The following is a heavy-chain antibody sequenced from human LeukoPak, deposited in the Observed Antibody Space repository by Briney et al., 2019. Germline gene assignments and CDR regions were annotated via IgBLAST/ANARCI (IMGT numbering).Heavy chain of an antibody. Sequence: SETLSLACTVSGGSISSGSYYWSWIRQPAGKGLEWIGRIYTSGSTNYNPSLKSRVTISVDTSKNQFSLKLSSVTAADTAVYYCARAFLGYSSGWYFDYWGQGTLVTVSS. J-gene: IGHJ4*02. CDR2: IYTSGST. CDR1: GGSISSGSYY. CDR3: ARAFLGYSSGWYFDY. V-gene: IGHV4-61*02. D-gene: IGHD6-19*01.